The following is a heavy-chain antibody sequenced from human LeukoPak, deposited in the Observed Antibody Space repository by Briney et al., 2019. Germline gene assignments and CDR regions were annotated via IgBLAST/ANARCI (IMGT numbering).Heavy chain of an antibody. D-gene: IGHD3-22*01. CDR3: ARGPGYYDSSGYYVGYYYYMDV. CDR1: GYTFTSYD. V-gene: IGHV1-8*03. CDR2: MNPNSGNT. J-gene: IGHJ6*03. Sequence: ASVEVSCKASGYTFTSYDINWVRQATGQGLEWMGWMNPNSGNTGYAQKFQGRVTITRNTSISTAYMELSSLRSEDTAVYYCARGPGYYDSSGYYVGYYYYMDVWGKGTTVTVSS.